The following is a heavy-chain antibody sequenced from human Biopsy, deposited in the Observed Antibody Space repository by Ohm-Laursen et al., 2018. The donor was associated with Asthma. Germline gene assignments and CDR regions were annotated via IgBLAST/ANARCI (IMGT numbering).Heavy chain of an antibody. CDR1: GFTFSNYG. D-gene: IGHD3-3*01. CDR2: MSFDGRQT. CDR3: AKERYYDFWSGYPI. V-gene: IGHV3-30*18. Sequence: SLRLSCAASGFTFSNYGMSWVRQAPGKGLEWVAVMSFDGRQTYYADSVKGRFTISRDNSKNTLYLQMNSLRAEDTAVYYCAKERYYDFWSGYPIWGQGTMVTVSS. J-gene: IGHJ3*02.